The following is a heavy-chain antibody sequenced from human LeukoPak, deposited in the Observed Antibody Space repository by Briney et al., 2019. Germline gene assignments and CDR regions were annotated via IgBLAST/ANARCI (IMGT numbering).Heavy chain of an antibody. CDR3: ARGQNCRPAP. CDR1: GCTFSSYA. V-gene: IGHV1-69*13. CDR2: IVPVFGAT. Sequence: SVKVSCKASGCTFSSYAISWVRQAPGQGLEWMGGIVPVFGATNYAQKFQGRVTITADESTGTAYMELSSLRSEDTAVYYCARGQNCRPAPWGQGTLVTVSS. D-gene: IGHD1-1*01. J-gene: IGHJ5*02.